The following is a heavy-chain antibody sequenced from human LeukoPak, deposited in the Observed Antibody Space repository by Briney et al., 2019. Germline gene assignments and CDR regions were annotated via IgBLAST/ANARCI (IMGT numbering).Heavy chain of an antibody. D-gene: IGHD6-13*01. J-gene: IGHJ6*02. CDR2: ISAYNGNT. CDR1: GYTFTSYG. V-gene: IGHV1-18*01. CDR3: ARSRSSWYSDYYYGMDV. Sequence: ASVKVSCKASGYTFTSYGISWVRQAPGQGLEWMGWISAYNGNTNYAQKPQGRVTMTTDTSTSTAYMELRSLRSDDTAVYYCARSRSSWYSDYYYGMDVWGQGTTVTVSS.